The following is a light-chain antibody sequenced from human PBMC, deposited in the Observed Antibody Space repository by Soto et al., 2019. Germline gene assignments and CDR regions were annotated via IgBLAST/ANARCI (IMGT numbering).Light chain of an antibody. J-gene: IGLJ3*02. V-gene: IGLV7-43*01. CDR3: LIYYGAAVV. Sequence: QTVVTQEPSLTVSRGGKVTLTCASNTGPVTSDYYPNRFQQKPGQAPRALIYSTTKKHSWTPARFSGSLLGGKAALTLSGVQPEDEADYYFLIYYGAAVVFGGGTKLTVL. CDR2: STT. CDR1: TGPVTSDYY.